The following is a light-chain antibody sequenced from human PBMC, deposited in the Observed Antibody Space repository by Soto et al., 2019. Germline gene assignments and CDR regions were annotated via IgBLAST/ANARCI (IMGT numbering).Light chain of an antibody. V-gene: IGKV3-20*01. Sequence: EIVLTQSPGTLSLSPGDRGALSCRASETVSSDFLAWYQQKPGQAPRLLIYAASSRATGIPDRFSGTGSERDFTLTISGLEPEDFAVYYCQHYGGAPLTFGQGTRLEIK. J-gene: IGKJ5*01. CDR2: AAS. CDR3: QHYGGAPLT. CDR1: ETVSSDF.